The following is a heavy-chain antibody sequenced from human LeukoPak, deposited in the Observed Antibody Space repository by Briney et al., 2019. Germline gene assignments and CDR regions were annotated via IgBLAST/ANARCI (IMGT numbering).Heavy chain of an antibody. J-gene: IGHJ1*01. D-gene: IGHD6-19*01. CDR1: GYTFTGYY. CDR2: INPNSGGT. CDR3: ASNIAVADSAEYFQH. V-gene: IGHV1-2*02. Sequence: ASVKVSCKASGYTFTGYYMHWVRQAPGQGLEWMGWINPNSGGTNYAQKFQGRVTMTRDTSISTAYMELSRLRSDDTAVYYCASNIAVADSAEYFQHWGQGTLSPSPQ.